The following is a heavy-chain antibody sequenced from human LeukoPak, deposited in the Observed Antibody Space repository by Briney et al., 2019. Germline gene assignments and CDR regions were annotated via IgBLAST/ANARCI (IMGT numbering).Heavy chain of an antibody. CDR3: ATRGIAAA. CDR1: GFTFSSYS. V-gene: IGHV3-23*01. CDR2: IGGGGDTST. D-gene: IGHD6-13*01. J-gene: IGHJ5*02. Sequence: GGSLRLSCATSGFTFSSYSMSWVRQALGKGLEWVSVIGGGGDTSTYYADSVKGRFTISRDNSKNTLYLHMNSLRAEDTAVYYCATRGIAAAWGQGTLVTVSS.